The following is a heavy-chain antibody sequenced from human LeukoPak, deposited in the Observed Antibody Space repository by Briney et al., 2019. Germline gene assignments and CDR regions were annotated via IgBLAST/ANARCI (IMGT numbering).Heavy chain of an antibody. D-gene: IGHD3-22*01. CDR3: AREPPGNYDSSGHYYAYFDC. Sequence: PGGSLRLSCAASGFIFSDDNMNWVRQAPGKGLEWVSYISSGSSTIYYADSVEGRFTISRDNAKNSPYLQMNSLTDEDTAVYYCAREPPGNYDSSGHYYAYFDCWGQGTLVTVSS. CDR2: ISSGSSTI. J-gene: IGHJ4*02. V-gene: IGHV3-48*02. CDR1: GFIFSDDN.